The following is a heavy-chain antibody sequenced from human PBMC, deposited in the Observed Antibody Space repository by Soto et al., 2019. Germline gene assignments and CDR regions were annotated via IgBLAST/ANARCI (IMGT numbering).Heavy chain of an antibody. J-gene: IGHJ6*02. CDR1: GFTFSSYS. D-gene: IGHD6-13*01. Sequence: PGGSLRLSCAASGFTFSSYSMNWVRQAPGKGLEWVSSISSSSSYIYYADSVKGRFTISRDNAKNSLYLQMNSLRAEDTAVYYCARDRAMATRDWLVFTYSSSWVYYYYYGMDVWGQGTTVTVSS. V-gene: IGHV3-21*01. CDR2: ISSSSSYI. CDR3: ARDRAMATRDWLVFTYSSSWVYYYYYGMDV.